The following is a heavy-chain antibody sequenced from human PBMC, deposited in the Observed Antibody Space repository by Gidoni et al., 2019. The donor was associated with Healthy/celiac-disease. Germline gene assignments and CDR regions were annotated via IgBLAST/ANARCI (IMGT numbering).Heavy chain of an antibody. J-gene: IGHJ4*02. CDR1: GFTFSDYY. CDR2: ISRSGSTI. CDR3: ARDPEWYYYDSSGYHLDY. V-gene: IGHV3-11*01. Sequence: QVQLVESGGGLVKPGGSLRLSCAASGFTFSDYYMSWIRQAPGQGLEWVSYISRSGSTIYYADSVKGRFTTSRDNAKNSLYLQMNSLTAEDTAVYYGARDPEWYYYDSSGYHLDYWGQGTLVTVSS. D-gene: IGHD3-22*01.